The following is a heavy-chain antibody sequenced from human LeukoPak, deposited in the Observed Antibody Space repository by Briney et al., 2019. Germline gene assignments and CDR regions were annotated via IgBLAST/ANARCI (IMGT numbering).Heavy chain of an antibody. CDR2: IWYDGSNK. Sequence: PGGSLRLSCAASGFTFSSYGMNWVRQAPGKGLEWVAVIWYDGSNKYYADSVRGRFTISRDNSKNTLYLQMNSLRAEDTAVYYCAKGHISSSEDWFDPWGQGTLVTVPS. CDR1: GFTFSSYG. D-gene: IGHD6-6*01. V-gene: IGHV3-33*06. CDR3: AKGHISSSEDWFDP. J-gene: IGHJ5*02.